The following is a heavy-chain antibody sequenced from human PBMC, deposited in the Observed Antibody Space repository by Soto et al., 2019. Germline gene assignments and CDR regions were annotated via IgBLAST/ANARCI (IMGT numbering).Heavy chain of an antibody. J-gene: IGHJ4*02. CDR2: IYWDDDK. CDR1: GFSLSTGGVG. CDR3: AHSPRTFGGVVY. Sequence: QITLKESGPTLVKPTQTLTLTCTFSGFSLSTGGVGVGWIRQPPGKALEWLALIYWDDDKRYSPSLKSRLIITKDTSKNQVVLTMTNMDPVDTAIYYCAHSPRTFGGVVYWGQGTLVTVSS. D-gene: IGHD3-16*01. V-gene: IGHV2-5*02.